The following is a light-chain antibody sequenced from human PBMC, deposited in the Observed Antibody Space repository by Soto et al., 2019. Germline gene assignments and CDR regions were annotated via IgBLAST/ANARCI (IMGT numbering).Light chain of an antibody. CDR2: AAV. CDR3: QNYNSAPYS. J-gene: IGKJ2*03. CDR1: QDIDNY. V-gene: IGKV1-27*01. Sequence: DIQMTQSPSSLSASVGDRVTIACRASQDIDNYLAWYQQKPGKGPQLLIYAAVTLQSGVPSRFSGSISDTDFTLTISSLQPEDVATYYCQNYNSAPYSFGQGTKLEIK.